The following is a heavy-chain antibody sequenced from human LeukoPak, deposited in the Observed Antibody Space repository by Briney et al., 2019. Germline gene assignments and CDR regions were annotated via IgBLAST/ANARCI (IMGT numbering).Heavy chain of an antibody. J-gene: IGHJ4*02. V-gene: IGHV3-64D*06. CDR2: TSSNGGST. CDR1: GFTFSSYA. CDR3: VKDQGTGGSFDY. D-gene: IGHD3-16*01. Sequence: GGSLRLSCSASGFTFSSYAMHWVRQAPGKGLEYVSATSSNGGSTYYADSVKGRFTISRDNSKNTLYLQMSSLRAEDTAVYYCVKDQGTGGSFDYWGQGTLVTVSS.